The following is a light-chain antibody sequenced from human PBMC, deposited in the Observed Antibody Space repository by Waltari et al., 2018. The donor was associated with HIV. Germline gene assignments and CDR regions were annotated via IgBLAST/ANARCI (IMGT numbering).Light chain of an antibody. CDR1: SSNIENND. V-gene: IGLV1-36*01. CDR2: YDD. J-gene: IGLJ1*01. Sequence: QSVLTQPPSVSDAPRQRVTISCSGSSSNIENNDVNWYQQVPGKAPKLLIYYDDLLSSGVSDRFSGSKSGTSASLAIRGLQSEDEADYYCAAWDDSLNGYVFGSGTKVTVL. CDR3: AAWDDSLNGYV.